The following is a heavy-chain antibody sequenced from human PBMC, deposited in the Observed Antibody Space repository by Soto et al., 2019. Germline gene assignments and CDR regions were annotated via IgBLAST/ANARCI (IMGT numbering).Heavy chain of an antibody. J-gene: IGHJ4*02. V-gene: IGHV3-30-3*01. CDR3: ARDDGGYCSSTSCRPLLFY. Sequence: PGGSLRLSCAASGFTFSSYAMHWVRQAPGKGLEWVAVISYDGSNKYYADSVKGRFTISRDNSKNTLYLQMNSLRAEDTAVYYCARDDGGYCSSTSCRPLLFYWGQGTLVTVSS. CDR1: GFTFSSYA. CDR2: ISYDGSNK. D-gene: IGHD2-2*01.